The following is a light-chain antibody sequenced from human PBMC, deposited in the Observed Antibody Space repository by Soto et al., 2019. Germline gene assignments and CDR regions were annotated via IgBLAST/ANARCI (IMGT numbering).Light chain of an antibody. V-gene: IGLV2-11*01. J-gene: IGLJ3*02. CDR1: SSDVGAYNY. CDR3: CSYAGPYTLM. Sequence: QSALAQPRSVSGSPGQSVTISCTGTSSDVGAYNYVSWYQLQPGKAPQLMIHDVNKRPSGVPDRFSGSKSGNTASLTISGLQAEDEAEYHCCSYAGPYTLMFGGGTKLTVL. CDR2: DVN.